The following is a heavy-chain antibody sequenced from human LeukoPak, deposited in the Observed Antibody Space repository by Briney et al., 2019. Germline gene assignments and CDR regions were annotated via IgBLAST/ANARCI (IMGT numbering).Heavy chain of an antibody. CDR2: INHSGST. D-gene: IGHD1-26*01. J-gene: IGHJ5*02. CDR1: GGSFSGYY. CDR3: ARVPYSGSYYRRLRFDP. Sequence: SETLSLTCAVYGGSFSGYYWSWIRQPPGKGLEWIGEINHSGSTIYNPSLKSRVTISVDTSKNQFSLKLSSVTAADTAVYYCARVPYSGSYYRRLRFDPWGQGTLVTVSS. V-gene: IGHV4-34*01.